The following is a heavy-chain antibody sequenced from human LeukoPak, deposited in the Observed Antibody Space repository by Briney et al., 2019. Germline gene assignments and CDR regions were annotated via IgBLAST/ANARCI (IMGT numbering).Heavy chain of an antibody. V-gene: IGHV3-7*01. CDR2: LKQDGSEK. D-gene: IGHD3-16*01. CDR1: GFTFNTYA. Sequence: GGSLRLSCAASGFTFNTYAMSWVRQAPGKGLEWVANLKQDGSEKYYVDSVKGRFTISRDNAKNSLYPQMNSLRAEDTAVYYCARSSWGDYVRGPYFDYWGQGTLVTVSS. CDR3: ARSSWGDYVRGPYFDY. J-gene: IGHJ4*02.